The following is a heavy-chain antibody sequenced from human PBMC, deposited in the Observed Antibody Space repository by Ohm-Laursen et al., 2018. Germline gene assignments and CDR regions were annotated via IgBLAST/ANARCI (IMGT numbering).Heavy chain of an antibody. CDR2: ISVDSGNT. J-gene: IGHJ5*02. CDR1: GHIYG. V-gene: IGHV1-18*01. CDR3: ATLRSLEWWFDI. Sequence: AASVKVSCKASGHIYGIGWVRQAPGQGLEWMGWISVDSGNTNYAQKLQGRISLATDSSTTTVHMELSSLRSDDTAVYFCATLRSLEWWFDIWGQGTLVTVSS. D-gene: IGHD3-3*01.